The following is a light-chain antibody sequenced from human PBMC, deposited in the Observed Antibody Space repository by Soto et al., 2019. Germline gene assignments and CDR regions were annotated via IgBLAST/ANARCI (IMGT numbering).Light chain of an antibody. CDR2: GAS. CDR1: QSVSSSY. Sequence: EIVLTQSPGTLSLSPWERATLSCRASQSVSSSYLAWYQQKPGQAPRLLIYGASSGATGIPDRFSGSGSGTDFTLTISRLEPEDFAVYYCQQYGSSPLTFGGGTKV. J-gene: IGKJ4*01. V-gene: IGKV3-20*01. CDR3: QQYGSSPLT.